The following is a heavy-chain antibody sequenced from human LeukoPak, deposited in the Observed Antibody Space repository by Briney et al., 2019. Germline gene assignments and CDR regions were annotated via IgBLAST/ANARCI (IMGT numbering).Heavy chain of an antibody. CDR3: ARGQSDYYGMDV. CDR2: INPNSGGT. Sequence: GASVKVSCKASGYTFTGYYMHWVRQAPGQGLEWMGWINPNSGGTNYAQKFQGRVTMTRDTSISTAYMELSSLRSEDTAVYYCARGQSDYYGMDVWGQGTTVTVSS. CDR1: GYTFTGYY. V-gene: IGHV1-2*02. J-gene: IGHJ6*02.